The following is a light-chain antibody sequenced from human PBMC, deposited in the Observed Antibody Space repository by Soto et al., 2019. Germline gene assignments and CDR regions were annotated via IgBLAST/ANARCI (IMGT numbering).Light chain of an antibody. Sequence: QTVVTQEPSFSVSPGGTVTLTCGLSSGSVSSRYYPSWYQQTPGQAPRTLIYNTSTRSSGVPDRFSGSILGNKAALTITGAQAEDECHYYRMLYMGSGIVVFGGGTKLTVL. CDR1: SGSVSSRYY. CDR3: MLYMGSGIVV. CDR2: NTS. V-gene: IGLV8-61*01. J-gene: IGLJ2*01.